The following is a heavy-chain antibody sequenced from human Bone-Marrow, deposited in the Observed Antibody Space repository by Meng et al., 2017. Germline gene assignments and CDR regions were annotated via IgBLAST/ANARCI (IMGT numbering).Heavy chain of an antibody. Sequence: VHLQRSGPGLVKPAHSRSLSCSVSGGAINSAGYYWSWIRQHPGKGLEWSGYIYYTENTYYNPSLKSPMTISLDKSKNQFSLKLNSVTVADTAVYYCARGRASCSSGGCSLGWFDPWGQGTLVTVSS. J-gene: IGHJ5*02. CDR1: GGAINSAGYY. V-gene: IGHV4-31*01. D-gene: IGHD2-15*01. CDR2: IYYTENT. CDR3: ARGRASCSSGGCSLGWFDP.